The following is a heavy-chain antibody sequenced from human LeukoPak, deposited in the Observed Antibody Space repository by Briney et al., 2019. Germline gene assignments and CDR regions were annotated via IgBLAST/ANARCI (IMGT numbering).Heavy chain of an antibody. J-gene: IGHJ3*02. D-gene: IGHD3-22*01. CDR2: ISAYNGNT. V-gene: IGHV1-18*01. CDR1: GYTFTSYG. Sequence: ASVKVSCKASGYTFTSYGISWVRRAPGQGLEWMGWISAYNGNTNYAQKLQGRVTMTTDTSTSTAYMELRSLRSDDTAVYYCARANYYDSSGYYYPDAFDIWGQGTMVTVSS. CDR3: ARANYYDSSGYYYPDAFDI.